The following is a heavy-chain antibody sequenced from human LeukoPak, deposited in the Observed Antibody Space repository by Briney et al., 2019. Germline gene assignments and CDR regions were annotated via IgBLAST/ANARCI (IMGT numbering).Heavy chain of an antibody. CDR1: GGSISSSSYY. CDR3: ARDENGYVWGSFRA. D-gene: IGHD3-16*02. CDR2: IYYSGST. V-gene: IGHV4-39*07. Sequence: SGTLSLTCTVSGGSISSSSYYWGWIRQPPGKGLEWIGNIYYSGSTYYNPSLESRVTMSLDTSKNQFSLKLSSVTAADTAVYYCARDENGYVWGSFRAWGQGTLVTVPS. J-gene: IGHJ5*02.